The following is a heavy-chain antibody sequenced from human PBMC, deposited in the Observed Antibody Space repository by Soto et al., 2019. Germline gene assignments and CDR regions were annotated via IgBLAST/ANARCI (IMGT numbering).Heavy chain of an antibody. V-gene: IGHV3-48*03. CDR3: TRDGYGDPYFNSGTDV. CDR2: ITTSGDTI. J-gene: IGHJ6*02. CDR1: GCACVFYE. D-gene: IGHD4-17*01. Sequence: GGPQRLSRTASGCACVFYELSWIRQDPGKGLEWLSYITTSGDTIYYADSVKGRFTISRDNARNSLYLQMNSLRVEDTAVYYCTRDGYGDPYFNSGTDVWGQGTTVTVSS.